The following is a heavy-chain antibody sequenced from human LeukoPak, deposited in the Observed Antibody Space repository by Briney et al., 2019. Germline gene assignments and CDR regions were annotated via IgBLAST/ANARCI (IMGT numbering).Heavy chain of an antibody. V-gene: IGHV3-23*01. CDR1: GFTFSSYA. J-gene: IGHJ4*02. Sequence: PGRSLRLSCAASGFTFSSYAMSWVRQAPGKGLEWVSAISGSGGSTYYADSVKGRFTISRDNSKNTLYLQMNSLRAEDTAVYYCATSLGGIVVVVAATLCNYWGQGTLVTVSS. CDR3: ATSLGGIVVVVAATLCNY. CDR2: ISGSGGST. D-gene: IGHD2-15*01.